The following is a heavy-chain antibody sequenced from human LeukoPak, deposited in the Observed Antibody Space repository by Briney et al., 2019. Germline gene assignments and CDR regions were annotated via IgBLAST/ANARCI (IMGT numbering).Heavy chain of an antibody. Sequence: ASVKVSCKASGGTFSSYAISWVRQAPGQGLEWMGWISAYNGNTNYAQKLQGRVAMTTDTSTSTAYMELRSLRSDDTAVYYCARVQHMITFGGVIVPGDYWGQGTLVTVSS. D-gene: IGHD3-16*02. CDR3: ARVQHMITFGGVIVPGDY. J-gene: IGHJ4*02. CDR1: GGTFSSYA. CDR2: ISAYNGNT. V-gene: IGHV1-18*01.